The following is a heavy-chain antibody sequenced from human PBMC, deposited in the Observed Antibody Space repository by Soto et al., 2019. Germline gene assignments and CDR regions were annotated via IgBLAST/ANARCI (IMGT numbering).Heavy chain of an antibody. CDR2: INPNSGGT. D-gene: IGHD3-10*01. J-gene: IGHJ4*02. Sequence: ASVKVACKASGYTFTDYYVHWVRQAPGQGLEWMGWINPNSGGTKTAQKFQGRVTVTRDTSISTAYMDLSRLRSDGTAVYYCARGALNTPYDFDFWGQGTQVTVSS. V-gene: IGHV1-2*02. CDR1: GYTFTDYY. CDR3: ARGALNTPYDFDF.